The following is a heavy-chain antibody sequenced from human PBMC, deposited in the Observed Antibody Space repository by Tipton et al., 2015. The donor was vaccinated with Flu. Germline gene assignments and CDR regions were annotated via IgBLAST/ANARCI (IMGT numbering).Heavy chain of an antibody. CDR2: IYHSGST. D-gene: IGHD6-19*01. CDR3: ARGPEQWLVNPHYFDY. CDR1: GYSISSGYY. V-gene: IGHV4-38-2*02. J-gene: IGHJ4*02. Sequence: LRLSCTVSGYSISSGYYWGWIRQPPGKGLEWIGSIYHSGSTYYNPSLRSRVTISVDTSRNQFSLKLSSVTAADTAVYYCARGPEQWLVNPHYFDYWGQGTLVTVSS.